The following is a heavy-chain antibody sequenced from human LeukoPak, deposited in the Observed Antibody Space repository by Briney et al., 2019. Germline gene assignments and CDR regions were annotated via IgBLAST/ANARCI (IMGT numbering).Heavy chain of an antibody. J-gene: IGHJ4*02. V-gene: IGHV4-4*07. CDR2: IYTSGST. CDR1: GGSISSYY. D-gene: IGHD2-15*01. CDR3: ASDLPYCSGGSCRTTSDY. Sequence: SETLSLTCTVSGGSISSYYWSWLRQPAGKGLEWIGRIYTSGSTNYNPSLKSRVTMSVDTSKNQFSLKLSSVTAADTAVYYCASDLPYCSGGSCRTTSDYWGQGTLVTVSS.